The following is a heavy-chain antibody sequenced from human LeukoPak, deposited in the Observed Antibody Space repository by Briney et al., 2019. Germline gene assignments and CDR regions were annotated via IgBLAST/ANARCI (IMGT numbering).Heavy chain of an antibody. D-gene: IGHD2-2*01. Sequence: PGGSLRLSCAASQFTFTKYWMTSVRQAPGKGPEWVASIKQDGSEKSYVDSVKGRCTISRDNARASLSLQMNSLRDEDTAVYYCATHCSSISCSLATFDIWGQGTMVTVSS. V-gene: IGHV3-7*01. CDR1: QFTFTKYW. CDR3: ATHCSSISCSLATFDI. CDR2: IKQDGSEK. J-gene: IGHJ3*02.